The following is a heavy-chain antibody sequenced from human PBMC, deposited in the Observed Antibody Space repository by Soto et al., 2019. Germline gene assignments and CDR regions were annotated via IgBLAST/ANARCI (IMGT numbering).Heavy chain of an antibody. CDR2: IYSGGST. CDR3: AREDYYDSSGYYGY. J-gene: IGHJ4*02. CDR1: GFTVSSNY. V-gene: IGHV3-53*01. Sequence: GGSLRLSCAASGFTVSSNYMSWVRQAPGKGLEWVSVIYSGGSTYYADSVKGRFTISGDNSKNTLYLQMNSLRAEDTAVYYCAREDYYDSSGYYGYWGQGTLVTVSS. D-gene: IGHD3-22*01.